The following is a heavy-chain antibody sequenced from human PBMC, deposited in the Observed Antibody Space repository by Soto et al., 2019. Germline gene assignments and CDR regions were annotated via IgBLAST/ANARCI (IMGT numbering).Heavy chain of an antibody. J-gene: IGHJ4*02. D-gene: IGHD5-18*01. CDR3: ARHGYSYGIDY. V-gene: IGHV1-69*01. CDR1: GDTFSSYA. Sequence: QVQLVQSGAEVKKPGSSVKVSCKASGDTFSSYAISWVRQAPGQGLEWMGGIIPIFGTANYAQKFQGRVTITADESTNTAYMELSRLRSEDTAEYYCARHGYSYGIDYWGKGTLVTVSS. CDR2: IIPIFGTA.